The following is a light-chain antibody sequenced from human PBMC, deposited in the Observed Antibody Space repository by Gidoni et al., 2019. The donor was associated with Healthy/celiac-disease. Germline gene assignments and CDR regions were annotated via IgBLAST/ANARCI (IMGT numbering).Light chain of an antibody. V-gene: IGKV3-11*01. CDR3: QQRSNWPPTLT. CDR2: DAS. Sequence: EIVLTQSTATLSLSPGERATLSCRASQSVRSYLAWYQQKPGQAPRLLIYDASNRATGIQARFSGSGSGTDFTLTISSREPEDFAVYYCQQRSNWPPTLTFXGXTKVEIK. CDR1: QSVRSY. J-gene: IGKJ4*01.